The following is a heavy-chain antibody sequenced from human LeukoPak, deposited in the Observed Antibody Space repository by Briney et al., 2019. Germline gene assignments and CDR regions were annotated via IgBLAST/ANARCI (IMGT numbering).Heavy chain of an antibody. CDR3: ARGITMVRGVIKKSYYFDY. J-gene: IGHJ4*02. Sequence: PSETLSLTCAVYGGSFSGYYWSWIRRPPGKGLEWLGEINHSGSTNYNPSLKSRVTISVDTSKNQFSLKLSSVTAADTAVYYCARGITMVRGVIKKSYYFDYWGQGTLVTVSS. CDR2: INHSGST. D-gene: IGHD3-10*01. CDR1: GGSFSGYY. V-gene: IGHV4-34*01.